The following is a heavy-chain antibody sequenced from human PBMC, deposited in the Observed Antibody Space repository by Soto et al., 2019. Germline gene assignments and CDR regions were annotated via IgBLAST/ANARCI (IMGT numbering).Heavy chain of an antibody. Sequence: EVQLLESGGGLVQPGGSLRLSCAASGFTFSNFDMSWVRQAPGKGLEWVSGISTSGGTTYYADSVKGRFTSSRDNSKITLYLQMTSLRAEDTAVYYCATGTAAPAHWGQGTLVTVSS. CDR1: GFTFSNFD. CDR3: ATGTAAPAH. V-gene: IGHV3-23*01. J-gene: IGHJ1*01. CDR2: ISTSGGTT. D-gene: IGHD6-13*01.